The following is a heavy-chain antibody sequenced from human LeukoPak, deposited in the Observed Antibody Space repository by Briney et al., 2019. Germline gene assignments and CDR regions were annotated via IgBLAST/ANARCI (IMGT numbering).Heavy chain of an antibody. CDR1: GGSIKSSSYY. V-gene: IGHV4-39*07. Sequence: RASETLSLTCTVSGGSIKSSSYYRAWIRQPPGKGLEWIGSMDYSERSDYNPSLKSRLTMSADTSKNQFSLKLSSVTAADTAVYYCARDGYRDSSGWCDYWGQGTLVTVSS. CDR2: MDYSERS. CDR3: ARDGYRDSSGWCDY. D-gene: IGHD6-19*01. J-gene: IGHJ4*02.